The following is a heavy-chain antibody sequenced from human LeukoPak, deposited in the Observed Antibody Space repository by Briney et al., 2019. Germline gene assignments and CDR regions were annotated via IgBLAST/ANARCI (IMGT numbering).Heavy chain of an antibody. CDR2: ISYDGSNK. J-gene: IGHJ6*02. D-gene: IGHD6-19*01. V-gene: IGHV3-30-3*01. Sequence: GGSLRLSCAASGFTFSYYTMHWVRQAPGKGLEWVALISYDGSNKYNADSVKGRFTVSRDNSKNTLYLQMNSLRAEDTAVYYCARDIVAVASYYYGMDVWGQGTTVTVSS. CDR3: ARDIVAVASYYYGMDV. CDR1: GFTFSYYT.